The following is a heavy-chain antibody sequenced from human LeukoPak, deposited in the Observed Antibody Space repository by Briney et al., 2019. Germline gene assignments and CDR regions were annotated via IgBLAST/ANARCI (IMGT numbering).Heavy chain of an antibody. Sequence: GGSLRLSCAASGFTFSNYAMSWVRQAPGKGLEWVSAISGSASSTYHADSVKGRFTISRDDAKNSLFLQMNSLRAEDTATYYCARGEFGDYYYFYMDVWGKGTTVTVSS. J-gene: IGHJ6*03. D-gene: IGHD2/OR15-2a*01. CDR1: GFTFSNYA. CDR2: ISGSASST. V-gene: IGHV3-23*01. CDR3: ARGEFGDYYYFYMDV.